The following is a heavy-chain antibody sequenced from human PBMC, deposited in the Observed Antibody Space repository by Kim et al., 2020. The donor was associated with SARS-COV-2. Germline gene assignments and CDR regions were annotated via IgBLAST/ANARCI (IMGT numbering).Heavy chain of an antibody. V-gene: IGHV3-30*18. CDR2: ISYDGSNK. Sequence: GGSLRLSCAASGFTFSSYGMHWVRQAPGKGLEWVAVISYDGSNKYYADSVKGRFTISRDNSKNTLYLQMNSLRAEDTAVYYCAKRGLVGATNDYWGQGTLVTVSS. CDR1: GFTFSSYG. D-gene: IGHD1-26*01. CDR3: AKRGLVGATNDY. J-gene: IGHJ4*02.